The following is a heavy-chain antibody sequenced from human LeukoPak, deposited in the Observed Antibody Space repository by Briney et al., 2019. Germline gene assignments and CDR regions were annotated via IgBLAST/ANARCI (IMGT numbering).Heavy chain of an antibody. CDR2: ISGSGGST. V-gene: IGHV3-23*01. D-gene: IGHD1-26*01. CDR1: GFTFSSYA. Sequence: GGSLRLSCAAPGFTFSSYAMSWVRQAPGKGLEWVSAISGSGGSTYYADSVKGRFTISRDNSKNTLYLQMNSLRAEDTAVYYCAKGPSYSGSYYYYFDYWGQGTLVTVSS. J-gene: IGHJ4*02. CDR3: AKGPSYSGSYYYYFDY.